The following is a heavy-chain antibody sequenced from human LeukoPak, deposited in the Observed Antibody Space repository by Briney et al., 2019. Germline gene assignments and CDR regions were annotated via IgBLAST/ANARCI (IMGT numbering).Heavy chain of an antibody. D-gene: IGHD3-3*01. J-gene: IGHJ4*02. V-gene: IGHV3-15*01. CDR3: TTYSRLRFLEL. CDR1: GFTFSNAW. Sequence: GGSLRLSCAASGFTFSNAWMSWVRQAPGKGLEWVGRIKSKTDGGTTDYAAPVKGRFTISRDDSKNTLYLQMNSLKPEDTAVYYCTTYSRLRFLELWGQGPLVTVSS. CDR2: IKSKTDGGTT.